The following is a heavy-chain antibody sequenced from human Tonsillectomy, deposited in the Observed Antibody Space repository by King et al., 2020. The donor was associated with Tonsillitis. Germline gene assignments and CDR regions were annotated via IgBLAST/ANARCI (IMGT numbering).Heavy chain of an antibody. CDR2: SRTKTKNYST. D-gene: IGHD2-21*01. J-gene: IGHJ3*01. CDR1: ELSISDHY. CDR3: VRVMIGGAFDV. V-gene: IGHV3-72*01. Sequence: EVQLVESGGTLVQPGGSLRLSCAASELSISDHYMDWVRQAPGKGPEWVGRSRTKTKNYSTAYAASVDGRFTISRDDSKNSLYLQMNSLKTEDTGVYYCVRVMIGGAFDVWGQGTMVTVSS.